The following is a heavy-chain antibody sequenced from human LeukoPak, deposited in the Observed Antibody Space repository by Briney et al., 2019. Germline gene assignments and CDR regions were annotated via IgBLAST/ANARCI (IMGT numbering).Heavy chain of an antibody. CDR1: GFNFTTYT. D-gene: IGHD6-19*01. Sequence: ASVKVCRKTSGFNFTTYTMHCMRQAPGQRLELMGWNNAANGNTQYSQKFQGRVTITRDTSASTAYMELSSLRSEDTAAYYCARGAPIRVAVAATFDPWGQGTLVTVPS. J-gene: IGHJ5*02. V-gene: IGHV1-3*01. CDR3: ARGAPIRVAVAATFDP. CDR2: NNAANGNT.